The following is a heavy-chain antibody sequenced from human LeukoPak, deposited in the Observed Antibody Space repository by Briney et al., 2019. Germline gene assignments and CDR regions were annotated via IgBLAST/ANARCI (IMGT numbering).Heavy chain of an antibody. CDR2: VRSDGDIK. D-gene: IGHD2-2*01. Sequence: GGSLRLSCAASGFTFSNYGMHWVRQAPGKGLEWVALVRSDGDIKYYADSVKGRFTISRDNSRTTLYLQMNSLRAEDTAVYHCAKDLPAAYFDYWGQGTLVTVSS. J-gene: IGHJ4*02. V-gene: IGHV3-30*02. CDR3: AKDLPAAYFDY. CDR1: GFTFSNYG.